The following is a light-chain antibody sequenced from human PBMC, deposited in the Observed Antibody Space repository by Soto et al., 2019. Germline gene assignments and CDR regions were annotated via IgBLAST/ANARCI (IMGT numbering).Light chain of an antibody. J-gene: IGKJ5*01. CDR1: QGIDTS. V-gene: IGKV1-9*01. Sequence: DIQMTQSPSSLSAFVGDSVTITCRASQGIDTSLAWYQQKPGKAPKLLIYAASNFQSGVPSRFSGSGSGTHFTLTISSLQPEDFATYYCQQLHGYPITFGQGTRLEI. CDR3: QQLHGYPIT. CDR2: AAS.